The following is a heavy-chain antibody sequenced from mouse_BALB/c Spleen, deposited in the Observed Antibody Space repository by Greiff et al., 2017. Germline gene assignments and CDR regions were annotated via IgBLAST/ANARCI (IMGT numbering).Heavy chain of an antibody. CDR3: ARRGNGNY. D-gene: IGHD2-1*01. CDR1: GYTFTSYW. Sequence: QVQLQQPGAELVKPGASVKLSCKASGYTFTSYWMHWVKQRPGQGLEWIGEIDPSDSYTNYNQKFKGKATLTVDKSSSTAYMQLSSLTSEDSAVYYCARRGNGNYWGQGTTLTVSS. J-gene: IGHJ2*01. V-gene: IGHV1-69*02. CDR2: IDPSDSYT.